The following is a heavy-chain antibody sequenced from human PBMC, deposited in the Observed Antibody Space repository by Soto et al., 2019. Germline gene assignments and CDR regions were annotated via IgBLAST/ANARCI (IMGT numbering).Heavy chain of an antibody. D-gene: IGHD3-10*01. CDR3: AKDRRYYYGSGSYSPFDY. Sequence: GGSLRLSCAASGFTFSSYAMSWVRQAPGKGLEWVSAISGSGGSTYYADSVKGRFTISRDNSKNTLYLQMNSLRAEDTAVYYCAKDRRYYYGSGSYSPFDYWGQGTLVTVSS. J-gene: IGHJ4*02. V-gene: IGHV3-23*01. CDR2: ISGSGGST. CDR1: GFTFSSYA.